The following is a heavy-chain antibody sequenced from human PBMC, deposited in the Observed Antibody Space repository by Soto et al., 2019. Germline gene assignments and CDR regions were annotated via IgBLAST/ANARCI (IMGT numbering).Heavy chain of an antibody. J-gene: IGHJ6*02. Sequence: GGSLRLSCATSGFTFNTYPRTWVRQAPGKGLEWVSSISSTAGRTSSYADSVKGRFAISRDFSDNTVYLQMNNLRVDDTAVYLCAKGVLSFHYGMEVWGQGTPVTVSS. D-gene: IGHD3-10*01. CDR2: ISSTAGRTS. CDR3: AKGVLSFHYGMEV. CDR1: GFTFNTYP. V-gene: IGHV3-23*01.